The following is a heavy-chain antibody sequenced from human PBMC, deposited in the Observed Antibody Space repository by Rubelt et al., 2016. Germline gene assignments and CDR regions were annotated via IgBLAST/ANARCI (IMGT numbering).Heavy chain of an antibody. CDR3: ARDRQLSAVGFYFDY. Sequence: QLQLQESGPGLVKPSETLSLTCSVSGGSISSNSFYWGWIRQPPGQGLEWIGSINYIGNTYYNPSHKGRVTISIDTSKNQFSLKLRSVTAADMAVYYCARDRQLSAVGFYFDYWGQGTLVTVSS. CDR2: INYIGNT. CDR1: GGSISSNSFY. J-gene: IGHJ4*02. D-gene: IGHD6-13*01. V-gene: IGHV4-39*07.